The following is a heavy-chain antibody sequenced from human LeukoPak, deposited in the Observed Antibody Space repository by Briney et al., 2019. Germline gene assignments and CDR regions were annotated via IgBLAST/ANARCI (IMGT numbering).Heavy chain of an antibody. CDR3: ASDAPIYCSSTSCHGDAFDI. CDR2: IKRSGST. CDR1: GGSFSGYY. J-gene: IGHJ3*02. D-gene: IGHD2-2*01. Sequence: SETLSLTCVVYGGSFSGYYWSWIRQPPGKGLEWIGEIKRSGSTNYNPSLKSRVTISVDRSKNQFSLKLSSVTAADTAVYYCASDAPIYCSSTSCHGDAFDIWGQGTMVTVSS. V-gene: IGHV4-34*01.